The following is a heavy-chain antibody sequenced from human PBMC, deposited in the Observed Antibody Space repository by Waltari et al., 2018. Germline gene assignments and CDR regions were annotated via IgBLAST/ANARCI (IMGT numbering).Heavy chain of an antibody. J-gene: IGHJ2*01. D-gene: IGHD1-20*01. Sequence: EVQLLESGGGLVQPGGSLRLSCAASGFTFSSYAMSWVRQAPGKGLEWVSAISGSGGRTYYADSVKGRFTISRDNSKNTLYLQMNSLRAEDTAVYYCAKRYLNLPQNPYWYFDLWGRGTLVTVSS. V-gene: IGHV3-23*01. CDR2: ISGSGGRT. CDR1: GFTFSSYA. CDR3: AKRYLNLPQNPYWYFDL.